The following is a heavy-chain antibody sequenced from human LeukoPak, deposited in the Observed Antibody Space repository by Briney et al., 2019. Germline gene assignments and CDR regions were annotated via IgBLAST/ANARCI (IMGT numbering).Heavy chain of an antibody. J-gene: IGHJ4*02. CDR3: ARLPYSSGYYYFDS. CDR2: INVFNGKA. V-gene: IGHV1-18*01. Sequence: GASVKVSCKASGYTFASYDISWVRQAPGQGPEWMRWINVFNGKANYAQRFQGRVTMTTDTSTSTAYMELRSLRSDDTAVYYCARLPYSSGYYYFDSWGQGTLVTVSS. CDR1: GYTFASYD. D-gene: IGHD6-19*01.